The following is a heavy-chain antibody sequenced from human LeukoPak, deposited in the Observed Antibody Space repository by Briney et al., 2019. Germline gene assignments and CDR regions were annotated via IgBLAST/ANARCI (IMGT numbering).Heavy chain of an antibody. CDR3: VSFYETY. J-gene: IGHJ4*02. Sequence: PSGTLSLTCAVSGGSISSSNWWSWVRQVPGKGLVWVSHINSDGSWTSYADSVKGRFTISKDNAKNTVYLQMNSLRAEDTAVYYCVSFYETYWGRGTLVTVSS. V-gene: IGHV3-74*01. CDR2: INSDGSWT. D-gene: IGHD2/OR15-2a*01. CDR1: GGSISSSNW.